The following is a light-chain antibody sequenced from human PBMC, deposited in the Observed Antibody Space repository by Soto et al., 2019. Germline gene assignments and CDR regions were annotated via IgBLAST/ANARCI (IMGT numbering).Light chain of an antibody. V-gene: IGKV1-27*01. Sequence: DIPMTQSPSSLSASVGDRVTITCRASQGIANSLAWYQQRPGKVPKLLIYGASTLQSGVASRFSGSGSGTDFTLTISSLQREDGATYYCQKYDGVPLTFGGGTKVQIK. CDR1: QGIANS. CDR2: GAS. J-gene: IGKJ4*01. CDR3: QKYDGVPLT.